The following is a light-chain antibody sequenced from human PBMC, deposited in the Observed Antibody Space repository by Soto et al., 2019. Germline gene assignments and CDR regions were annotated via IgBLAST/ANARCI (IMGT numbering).Light chain of an antibody. CDR3: QQYNNWPTT. CDR1: QSVSSN. Sequence: IVMTQSAGTLSLSPVERATVSCRTRQSVSSNLAWYQQKPGQAPRLLIYGASTRATGIPARFSGSGSGTEFTLTISSLQSEDFAVYYCQQYNNWPTTFGQGTKVDIK. V-gene: IGKV3-15*01. J-gene: IGKJ1*01. CDR2: GAS.